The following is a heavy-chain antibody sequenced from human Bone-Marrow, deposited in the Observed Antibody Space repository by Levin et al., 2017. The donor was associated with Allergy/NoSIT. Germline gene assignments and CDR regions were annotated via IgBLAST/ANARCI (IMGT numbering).Heavy chain of an antibody. J-gene: IGHJ4*02. D-gene: IGHD6-13*01. Sequence: GGSLRLSCAASGFTFSSYWMHWVRQAPGRGLVWVSRINSDGSSTSYADSVKGRFTISRDNAKNTLYLQMNSLRAEDTAVYYCARTLAAAGNFFDYWGQGTLVTVSS. CDR2: INSDGSST. CDR3: ARTLAAAGNFFDY. CDR1: GFTFSSYW. V-gene: IGHV3-74*01.